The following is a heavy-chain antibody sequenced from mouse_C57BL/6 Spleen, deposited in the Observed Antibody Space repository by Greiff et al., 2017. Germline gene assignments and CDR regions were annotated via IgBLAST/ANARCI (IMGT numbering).Heavy chain of an antibody. CDR3: ARPPVYYYGSSHWYFDV. J-gene: IGHJ1*03. CDR1: GYTFTGYW. V-gene: IGHV1-9*01. CDR2: ILPGSGST. D-gene: IGHD1-1*01. Sequence: QVQLQQSGAELMKPGASVKLSCKATGYTFTGYWIEWVKQRPGHGLEWIGEILPGSGSTNYNEKFKGKATFTADTSSNTAYMQLSSLTTEDADIYYCARPPVYYYGSSHWYFDVWGTGTTVTVSS.